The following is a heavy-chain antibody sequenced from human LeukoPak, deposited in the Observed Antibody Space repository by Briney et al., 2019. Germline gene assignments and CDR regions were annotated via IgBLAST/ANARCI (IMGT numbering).Heavy chain of an antibody. CDR1: GGTFSSYT. V-gene: IGHV1-69*02. J-gene: IGHJ4*02. CDR3: ARNPLYRVGWSYFDY. D-gene: IGHD5-24*01. Sequence: SVKVSCKASGGTFSSYTISWVRQAPGQGLEWMGRIIPILGIANYAQKFQGRVTITADKSTSTAYMELSSLRAEDTAVYYCARNPLYRVGWSYFDYWGQGTRVTVSS. CDR2: IIPILGIA.